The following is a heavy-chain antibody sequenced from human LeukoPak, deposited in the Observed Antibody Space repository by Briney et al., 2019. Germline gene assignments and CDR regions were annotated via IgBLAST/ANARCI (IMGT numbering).Heavy chain of an antibody. Sequence: GGSLRLSCAASGFTFSSYAMHWVRQAPGKGLEWVSAISGSGGSTYYADSVKGRFTISRDNSKNTLYLQMNSLRAEDTAVYYCAKSGGSSSWYAYFDYWGQGTLVTVSS. CDR3: AKSGGSSSWYAYFDY. J-gene: IGHJ4*02. CDR2: ISGSGGST. V-gene: IGHV3-23*01. D-gene: IGHD6-13*01. CDR1: GFTFSSYA.